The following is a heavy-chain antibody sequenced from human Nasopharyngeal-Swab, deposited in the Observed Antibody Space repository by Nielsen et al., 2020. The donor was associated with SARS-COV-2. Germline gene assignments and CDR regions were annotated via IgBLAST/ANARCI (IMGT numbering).Heavy chain of an antibody. CDR2: IIPIFGTA. CDR1: GGTFSSHA. V-gene: IGHV1-69*13. D-gene: IGHD6-6*01. Sequence: SVKVSCKASGGTFSSHAISWVRQAPGQGLEWMGGIIPIFGTANYAQKFQGRVTITADESTSTAYMELSSLRSEDTAVYYCTTQLGDAFDIWGQGTMVTVSS. J-gene: IGHJ3*02. CDR3: TTQLGDAFDI.